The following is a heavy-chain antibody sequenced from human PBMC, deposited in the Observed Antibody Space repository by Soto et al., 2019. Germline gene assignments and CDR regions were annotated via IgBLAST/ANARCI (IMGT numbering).Heavy chain of an antibody. J-gene: IGHJ6*02. CDR3: ARHVPIYCSGGSCYPDYYYGMDV. V-gene: IGHV5-10-1*01. Sequence: PGESLKISCKGSGYSFTSYWISWVRQMPGKGLEWMGRIDPSDSYTNYSPSFQGHVTISADKSISTAYLQWSSLKASDTAMYYCARHVPIYCSGGSCYPDYYYGMDVWGQGTTVTVSS. CDR2: IDPSDSYT. CDR1: GYSFTSYW. D-gene: IGHD2-15*01.